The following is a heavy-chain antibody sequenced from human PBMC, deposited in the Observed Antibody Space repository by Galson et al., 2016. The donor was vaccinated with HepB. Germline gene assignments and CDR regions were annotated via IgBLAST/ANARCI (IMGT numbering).Heavy chain of an antibody. D-gene: IGHD3-16*02. J-gene: IGHJ3*01. Sequence: SVKVSCKASGGTFSSHTISWVRQAPGQGLEWMGGIIPISVITKYAQKFQGRVTISADESTTTAYMELSSLRSEDTAVYYCARVGGYVWGSYRSPRAFDVWGQGTMVTVS. CDR2: IIPISVIT. V-gene: IGHV1-69*13. CDR1: GGTFSSHT. CDR3: ARVGGYVWGSYRSPRAFDV.